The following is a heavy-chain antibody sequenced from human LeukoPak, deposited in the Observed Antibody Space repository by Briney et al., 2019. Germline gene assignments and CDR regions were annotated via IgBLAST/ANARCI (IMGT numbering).Heavy chain of an antibody. V-gene: IGHV3-23*01. D-gene: IGHD3-22*01. J-gene: IGHJ4*02. CDR2: ISGSAGST. CDR3: AGDVVITKADY. Sequence: GGSLRLSCAASGFTFSSYAMSWVRQAPGKGLEWVSTISGSAGSTYYADSVKGRFTISRDNSKNTLYLQMNSLRAEVTAVYYCAGDVVITKADYWGQGTLVTVSS. CDR1: GFTFSSYA.